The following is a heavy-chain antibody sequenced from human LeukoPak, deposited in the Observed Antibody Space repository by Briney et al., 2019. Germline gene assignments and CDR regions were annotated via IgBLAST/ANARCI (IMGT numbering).Heavy chain of an antibody. V-gene: IGHV4-39*02. Sequence: SETLSLTCTVSGGSISSSSYYWGWIRQPPGKGLEWIGTIYYSGSTYYNPSLKSRVTMSVDTSKNQFSLKLSSVTAADTAVYYCAREDGFGSYPYSQEFDYWGQGTLVTVSS. CDR1: GGSISSSSYY. D-gene: IGHD1-26*01. J-gene: IGHJ4*02. CDR3: AREDGFGSYPYSQEFDY. CDR2: IYYSGST.